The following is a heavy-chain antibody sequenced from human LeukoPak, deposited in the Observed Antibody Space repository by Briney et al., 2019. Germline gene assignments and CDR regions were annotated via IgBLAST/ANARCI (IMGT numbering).Heavy chain of an antibody. CDR1: GGSISSSSYY. CDR3: ARKPLGGLISMSYFDY. CDR2: IYYNGNT. Sequence: PSETLSLTCTVPGGSISSSSYYWGWIRQPPGKGMEWIGSIYYNGNTYYNPSLKSRVTISVDTSKNQFSLKLSSVTAADTAVYYCARKPLGGLISMSYFDYWGQGALVTVSS. D-gene: IGHD3-16*01. J-gene: IGHJ4*02. V-gene: IGHV4-39*01.